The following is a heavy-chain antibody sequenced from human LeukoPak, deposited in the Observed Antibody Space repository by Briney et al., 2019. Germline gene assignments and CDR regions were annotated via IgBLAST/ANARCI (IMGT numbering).Heavy chain of an antibody. Sequence: ASVKVSCKASGYTFTGYYMHWVRKAPGQGLEWMGRINPNSGGTNYAQKFQGRVTMSRDTSISTAYMELSRLRSDDTAVYYCARASPYSSTSQGDFDYWGQGTLVTVSS. CDR3: ARASPYSSTSQGDFDY. CDR1: GYTFTGYY. J-gene: IGHJ4*02. V-gene: IGHV1-2*06. D-gene: IGHD6-13*01. CDR2: INPNSGGT.